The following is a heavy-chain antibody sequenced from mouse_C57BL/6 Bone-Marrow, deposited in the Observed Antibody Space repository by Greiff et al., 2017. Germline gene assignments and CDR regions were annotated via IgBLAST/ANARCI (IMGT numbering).Heavy chain of an antibody. Sequence: VQLKESGAELVRPGASVKLSCTASGFNIKDDYMHWVKQRPEQGLEWIGWIDPENGDTAYASKFQGKATITADTSSNTAYLQLSSLTSEDTAVYYCTFYYSNPDDWGQGTTLTVSS. CDR2: IDPENGDT. CDR1: GFNIKDDY. J-gene: IGHJ2*01. CDR3: TFYYSNPDD. D-gene: IGHD2-5*01. V-gene: IGHV14-4*01.